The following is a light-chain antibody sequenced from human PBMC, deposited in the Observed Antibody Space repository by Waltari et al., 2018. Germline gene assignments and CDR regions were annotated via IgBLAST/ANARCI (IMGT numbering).Light chain of an antibody. CDR1: NSYVGGYNY. CDR3: DSYTSSVTRI. Sequence: QSALTQPASVSGSPGQLTTISCTETNSYVGGYNYLAWSQQYPGKAPKLLIYDVTNRFAGVSNRFSGSKSGNTASLTISGLQAEDEADYYCDSYTSSVTRIFGTGTKVTVL. V-gene: IGLV2-14*03. J-gene: IGLJ1*01. CDR2: DVT.